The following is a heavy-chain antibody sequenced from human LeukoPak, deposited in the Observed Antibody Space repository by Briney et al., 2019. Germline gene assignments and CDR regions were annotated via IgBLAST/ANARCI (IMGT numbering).Heavy chain of an antibody. V-gene: IGHV3-43D*03. D-gene: IGHD6-19*01. CDR2: ITWDSGST. J-gene: IGHJ4*02. Sequence: GGSLRLSCAASGFSFDDFAMHWVRQAPGKGLEWVSFITWDSGSTYYADSVKGRFTISRDNSKDSLYLQMNSLRAEDTAVYYCARVLYSSGWYGDHYWGQGTLVTVSS. CDR1: GFSFDDFA. CDR3: ARVLYSSGWYGDHY.